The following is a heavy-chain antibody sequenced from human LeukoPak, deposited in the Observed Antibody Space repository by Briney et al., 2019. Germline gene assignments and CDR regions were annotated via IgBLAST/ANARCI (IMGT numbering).Heavy chain of an antibody. V-gene: IGHV3-30*04. CDR2: ISYDGSNK. CDR3: ARAPLTVTTTLFDY. Sequence: QPGRSLRLSCAASGFTFISYAMHWARQAPGKGLEWGAVISYDGSNKYYADSVKGRFTISRDNSKNTLYLQMNSLRAEDTAVYYCARAPLTVTTTLFDYWGQGTLVTVSS. CDR1: GFTFISYA. D-gene: IGHD4-17*01. J-gene: IGHJ4*02.